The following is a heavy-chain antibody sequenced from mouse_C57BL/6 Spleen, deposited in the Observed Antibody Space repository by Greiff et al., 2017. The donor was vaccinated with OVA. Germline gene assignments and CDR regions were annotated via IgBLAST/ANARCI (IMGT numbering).Heavy chain of an antibody. CDR1: GYTFTGYW. J-gene: IGHJ4*01. D-gene: IGHD2-3*01. CDR2: IIPSNGGT. V-gene: IGHV1-53*01. Sequence: VQLQQSGAELVRPGSSVKLSCKASGYTFTGYWMHWVKQRPIHGLEWIGNIIPSNGGTNYNEKFKSKATLTVDKSSNTAYMQLSSLTSEDSAVYYCARDGNTGYAMDDWGQGTSVTVSS. CDR3: ARDGNTGYAMDD.